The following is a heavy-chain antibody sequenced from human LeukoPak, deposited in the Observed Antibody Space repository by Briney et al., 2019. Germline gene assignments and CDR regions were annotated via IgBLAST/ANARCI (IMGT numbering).Heavy chain of an antibody. Sequence: SETLSLTCTVSGGSISSGDYYWSWIRQPPGKGLEGIGYIYYSGSTYYNPSLKSRVTISVDTSKNQFSLKLSSVTAADTAVYYCARAASGSSTINYYYYYMDVWGKGTTVTVSS. D-gene: IGHD2-15*01. J-gene: IGHJ6*03. CDR3: ARAASGSSTINYYYYYMDV. CDR1: GGSISSGDYY. CDR2: IYYSGST. V-gene: IGHV4-30-4*08.